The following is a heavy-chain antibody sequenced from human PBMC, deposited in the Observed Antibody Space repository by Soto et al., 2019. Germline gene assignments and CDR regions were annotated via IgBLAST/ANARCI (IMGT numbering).Heavy chain of an antibody. CDR2: ISSSGYI. CDR1: GFNFNSYT. Sequence: GGSLRLSCAASGFNFNSYTINWVRQAPGKRLEWLSSISSSGYIFSTDSVRGRFTISRDNAKNSVYLQMHSLRAEDTAVYYCAKDVSSGITSFDLWGRGTLVTVSS. V-gene: IGHV3-21*04. J-gene: IGHJ2*01. CDR3: AKDVSSGITSFDL. D-gene: IGHD3-3*01.